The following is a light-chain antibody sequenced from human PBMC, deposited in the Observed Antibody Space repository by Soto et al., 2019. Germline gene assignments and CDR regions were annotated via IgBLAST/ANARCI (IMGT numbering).Light chain of an antibody. V-gene: IGKV3-11*01. CDR1: QSVSTY. CDR3: QQRSNWPSIT. J-gene: IGKJ5*01. Sequence: EIVLTQSPATLSLSPGERATLSCRASQSVSTYLAWYQQKPGQAPRLLIYDASSRATGIPARFSGSGSGTDFTLTISSLEPEDFAVYYCQQRSNWPSITFGHGTRLEIK. CDR2: DAS.